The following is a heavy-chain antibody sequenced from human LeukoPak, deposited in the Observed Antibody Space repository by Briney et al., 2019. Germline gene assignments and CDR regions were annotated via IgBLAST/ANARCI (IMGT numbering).Heavy chain of an antibody. Sequence: PGGSLRLSCSASGFTFSTYTMYWVRQAPGRGLEYVSAISSNGDTTNYAQKFQGRVTMTRDTSTSTVYMELSSLRSEDTAVYYCARGIHCSGGRCYWDSDYWGQGTLVTVSS. J-gene: IGHJ4*02. CDR1: GFTFSTYT. CDR2: ISSNGDTT. CDR3: ARGIHCSGGRCYWDSDY. D-gene: IGHD2-15*01. V-gene: IGHV3-64*04.